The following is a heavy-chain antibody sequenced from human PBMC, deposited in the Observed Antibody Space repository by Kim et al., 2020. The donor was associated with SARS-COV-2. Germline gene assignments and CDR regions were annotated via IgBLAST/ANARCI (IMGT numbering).Heavy chain of an antibody. J-gene: IGHJ6*02. CDR1: GGSISSSSYY. CDR2: IYYSGST. CDR3: ARRALFTTGYSSSWADWWYYYGMDV. D-gene: IGHD6-13*01. V-gene: IGHV4-39*01. Sequence: SETLSLTCTVAGGSISSSSYYWGWIRQLPGKGLEWIGSIYYSGSTYYNPSLKSRVTISVDTSKNQFSLKLSSVTAADTAVYYCARRALFTTGYSSSWADWWYYYGMDVWGQGTTVTVSS.